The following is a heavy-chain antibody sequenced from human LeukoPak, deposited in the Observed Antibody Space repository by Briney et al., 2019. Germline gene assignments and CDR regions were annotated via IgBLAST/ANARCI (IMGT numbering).Heavy chain of an antibody. CDR2: TSSSGSTI. D-gene: IGHD3-10*01. CDR1: GFTFSSYE. V-gene: IGHV3-48*03. CDR3: ARADDYYASGSYFDY. Sequence: GGSLRLSCAASGFTFSSYEMNWVRQAPGKGLEWVSYTSSSGSTIYYADSVKGRFTISRDNAKNSLYLQMNSLRAEDTAVYYCARADDYYASGSYFDYWGQGTLVTVSS. J-gene: IGHJ4*02.